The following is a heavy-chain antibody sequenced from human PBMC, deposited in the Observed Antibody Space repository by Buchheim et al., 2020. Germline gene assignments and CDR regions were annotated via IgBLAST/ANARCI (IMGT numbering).Heavy chain of an antibody. Sequence: QVQLVQSGAEVKKPGSSVKVSCKASGGTFSSYTISWVRQAPGQGLEWMGRIIPILGIANYAQKFQGRVTITADKSTSTAYMELSSLRSEDTAVYYCARGLTTVTTFFGYYYYGMDVWGQGTT. CDR2: IIPILGIA. V-gene: IGHV1-69*02. D-gene: IGHD4-17*01. CDR3: ARGLTTVTTFFGYYYYGMDV. J-gene: IGHJ6*02. CDR1: GGTFSSYT.